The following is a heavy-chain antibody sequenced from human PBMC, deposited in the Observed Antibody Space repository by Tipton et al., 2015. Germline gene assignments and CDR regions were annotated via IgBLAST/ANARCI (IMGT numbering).Heavy chain of an antibody. CDR3: ARDAGRYYDSSGLSWYFDL. D-gene: IGHD3-22*01. CDR2: IYFSGST. Sequence: LRLSCTVSGGSISSSSYYWGWIRQPPGKGLEWIGSIYFSGSTYYNPSLKRRITISVDTSKNQFSLKLRSVTAADTAVYYCARDAGRYYDSSGLSWYFDLWGRGTLVTVSS. CDR1: GGSISSSSYY. V-gene: IGHV4-39*07. J-gene: IGHJ2*01.